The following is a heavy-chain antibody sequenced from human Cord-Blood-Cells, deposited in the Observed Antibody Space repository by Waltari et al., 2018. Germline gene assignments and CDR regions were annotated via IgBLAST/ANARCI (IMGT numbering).Heavy chain of an antibody. J-gene: IGHJ4*02. V-gene: IGHV1-69*01. CDR2: IIPIFGTA. D-gene: IGHD2-2*02. CDR1: GGTFSSYA. Sequence: QVQLVQSGAEVKKPGSSVKVSCKASGGTFSSYAISWVRQATGQGLEWMGGIIPIFGTANYAQKFQGRVTITADESTSTAYMELSSLRSEDTAVYYCASLGYCSSTSCYTGVDYWGQGTLVTVSS. CDR3: ASLGYCSSTSCYTGVDY.